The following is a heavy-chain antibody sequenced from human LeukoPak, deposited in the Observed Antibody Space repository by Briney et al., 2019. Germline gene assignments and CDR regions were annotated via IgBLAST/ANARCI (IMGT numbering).Heavy chain of an antibody. J-gene: IGHJ4*02. V-gene: IGHV4-38-2*02. Sequence: SETLSLTCTVSGYSISSDYYWGWIRQPPGKGLEWIGSIYHSGSTYYNPSLKSRVTISVDTSKNQFSLKLSSVTAADTAVYYCARTWFGEGGIDYWGQGTLVTVSS. CDR1: GYSISSDYY. D-gene: IGHD3-10*01. CDR2: IYHSGST. CDR3: ARTWFGEGGIDY.